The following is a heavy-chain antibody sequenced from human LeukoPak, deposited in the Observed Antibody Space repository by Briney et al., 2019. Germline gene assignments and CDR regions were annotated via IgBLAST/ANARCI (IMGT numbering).Heavy chain of an antibody. Sequence: SETLSLTCTVSGGSISSYYWSWIRQPPGKGLEWIGYIYYSGGTNYNPSLKSRVTISVDTSKNQFSLKLSSVTAADTAVYYCARSDFWSGSIDYWGQGTLVTVSS. CDR3: ARSDFWSGSIDY. CDR2: IYYSGGT. J-gene: IGHJ4*02. CDR1: GGSISSYY. D-gene: IGHD3-3*01. V-gene: IGHV4-59*01.